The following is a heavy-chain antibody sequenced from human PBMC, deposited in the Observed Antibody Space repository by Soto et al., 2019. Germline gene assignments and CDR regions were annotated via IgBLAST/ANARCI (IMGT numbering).Heavy chain of an antibody. V-gene: IGHV1-3*01. CDR1: GYTFTTYS. Sequence: QVPLVQSGAEVHKSGASVKVSCKTYGYTFTTYSVHWVRQAPGQRPEWMGWINAGTLNTKYSPKFQGRVTIISDTSASIVHVELSSLSPEDTAVYYCASFNYDFWSGYPHDAFDVWGQGTKVTLSS. J-gene: IGHJ3*01. CDR3: ASFNYDFWSGYPHDAFDV. CDR2: INAGTLNT. D-gene: IGHD3-3*01.